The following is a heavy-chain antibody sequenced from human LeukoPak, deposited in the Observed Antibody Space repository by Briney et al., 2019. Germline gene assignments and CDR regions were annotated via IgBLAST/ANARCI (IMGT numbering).Heavy chain of an antibody. J-gene: IGHJ2*01. Sequence: PGGSLRLSCAASGFTFSSYAMSWVRQAPGKGLEWVSAISSSGGSTYYADSVKGRFTISRDNSKNTLYLQMNSLRAEDTALYYCAKHYYDSSALPYWYFDLWGRGTLVTVSS. CDR2: ISSSGGST. D-gene: IGHD3-22*01. CDR3: AKHYYDSSALPYWYFDL. V-gene: IGHV3-23*01. CDR1: GFTFSSYA.